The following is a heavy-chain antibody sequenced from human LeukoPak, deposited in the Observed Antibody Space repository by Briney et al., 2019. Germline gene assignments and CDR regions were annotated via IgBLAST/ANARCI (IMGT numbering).Heavy chain of an antibody. J-gene: IGHJ4*02. V-gene: IGHV3-30*02. CDR2: IRYDGRSE. CDR1: EFIFSDYD. D-gene: IGHD1-26*01. CDR3: ARTRLGTSTSFYFDL. Sequence: HSGGSLRLSCAASEFIFSDYDMHWVRKAPGKVLEKVALIRYDGRSEYYSGYMQGWFTISRDNSENNVFLNMNNLGPEDTAVYFCARTRLGTSTSFYFDLWGQGTLVTVSS.